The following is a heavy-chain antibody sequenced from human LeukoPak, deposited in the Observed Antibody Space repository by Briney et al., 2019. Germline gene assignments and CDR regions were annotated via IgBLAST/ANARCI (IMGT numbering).Heavy chain of an antibody. J-gene: IGHJ4*02. CDR2: ISRSGDTT. CDR3: GRTGQVDY. D-gene: IGHD4-17*01. V-gene: IGHV3-23*01. CDR1: GFTFSSYA. Sequence: PGGSLRLSCAASGFTFSSYAMSWVRQAPGKGLEWVSGISRSGDTTYYADSVKGRFTISRDNSKNTLYLQMNSLRAEDTAVYYCGRTGQVDYWGQGTLVTVSS.